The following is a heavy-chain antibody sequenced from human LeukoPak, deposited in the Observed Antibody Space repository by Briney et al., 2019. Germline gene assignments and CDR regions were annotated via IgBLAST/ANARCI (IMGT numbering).Heavy chain of an antibody. V-gene: IGHV3-21*01. J-gene: IGHJ6*03. CDR2: ISSSSSYI. CDR1: GFTFSSYS. CDR3: ARDTTPRFYMDD. Sequence: GGSLRLSCAASGFTFSSYSMNWVRQAPGKGLEWVSSISSSSSYIYYADSVKGRFTISRDNAKNSLYLQMNSLRAEDTAVYYCARDTTPRFYMDDWGKGTTVTVSS. D-gene: IGHD1-26*01.